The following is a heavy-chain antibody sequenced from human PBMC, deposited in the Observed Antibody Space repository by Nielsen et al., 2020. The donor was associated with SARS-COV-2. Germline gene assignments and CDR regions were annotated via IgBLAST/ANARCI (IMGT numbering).Heavy chain of an antibody. D-gene: IGHD3-10*01. CDR1: GFTFSDFA. CDR2: MWYDGSNK. J-gene: IGHJ4*02. CDR3: ARDASGRYGSGSYYLDY. V-gene: IGHV3-33*08. Sequence: GESLKISCAASGFTFSDFAMHWVRQAPGKGLEWVAVMWYDGSNKYYADSVKGRFTISRDNSKNTLYLEMNSLRAEDTAVYYCARDASGRYGSGSYYLDYWGQGTLVTVSS.